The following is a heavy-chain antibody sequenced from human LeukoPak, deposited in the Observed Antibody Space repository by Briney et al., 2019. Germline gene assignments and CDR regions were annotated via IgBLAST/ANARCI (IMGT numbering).Heavy chain of an antibody. CDR1: GYTFTNYY. J-gene: IGHJ4*02. CDR3: ARALVGAKSRGD. CDR2: INPSGGST. Sequence: ASVKVSCKASGYTFTNYYMHLVRQAPGQGLEWMGIINPSGGSTSYAQEFQGRVTMTRDTSTSTVYMELSGLRSEDTAVYYCARALVGAKSRGDWGQGTLVTVSS. V-gene: IGHV1-46*01. D-gene: IGHD1-26*01.